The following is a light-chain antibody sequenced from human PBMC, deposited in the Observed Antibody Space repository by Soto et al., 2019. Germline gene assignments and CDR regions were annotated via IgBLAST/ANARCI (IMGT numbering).Light chain of an antibody. CDR2: EVS. V-gene: IGLV2-8*01. CDR1: SSDIGTYDY. Sequence: QSVLTQPPSASGSLGQSVTISCTGTSSDIGTYDYVSWYQQHPGRAPKLIIFEVSKRPSGVPDRFSGSKSGNTASLIVSGLQPGDEAEYHCTSYTGDDFTFVCGTGSKVTGL. J-gene: IGLJ1*01. CDR3: TSYTGDDFTFV.